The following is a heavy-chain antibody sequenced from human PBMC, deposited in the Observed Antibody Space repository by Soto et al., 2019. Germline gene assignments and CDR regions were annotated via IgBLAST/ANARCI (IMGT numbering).Heavy chain of an antibody. J-gene: IGHJ5*02. V-gene: IGHV1-3*01. CDR2: INAGNGNT. CDR1: GYTFTSYA. Sequence: ASVKVSCKASGYTFTSYAMHWVRQAPGQRLEWMGWINAGNGNTKYSQKFQGRVTITRDTSASTAYMELSSLRSEDTAVYYCARAPSPYYYDSSGYTINWFDPWGQGTLVTV. D-gene: IGHD3-22*01. CDR3: ARAPSPYYYDSSGYTINWFDP.